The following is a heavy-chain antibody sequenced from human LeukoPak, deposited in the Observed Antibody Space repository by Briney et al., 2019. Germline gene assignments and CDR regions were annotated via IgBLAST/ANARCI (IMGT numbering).Heavy chain of an antibody. CDR3: ATGSAWHHDN. D-gene: IGHD2-15*01. Sequence: ASVKVSCRASGYTFTTPVITSVRRAAGQGLEFMGGINPKNGYTKYAQNFQGIFTMTTDKPTSTAYIELRSLRCDDTAVFFCATGSAWHHDNWGQGTQVTVSS. CDR2: INPKNGYT. V-gene: IGHV1-18*01. CDR1: GYTFTTPV. J-gene: IGHJ4*02.